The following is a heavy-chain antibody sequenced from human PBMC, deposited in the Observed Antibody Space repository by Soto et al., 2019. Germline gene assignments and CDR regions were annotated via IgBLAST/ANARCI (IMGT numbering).Heavy chain of an antibody. CDR1: GGSVSSTNW. D-gene: IGHD4-17*01. CDR3: ARRYGHAFDI. V-gene: IGHV4-4*02. CDR2: IYQIGST. Sequence: SDTLSLTCAVSGGSVSSTNWWSWVRQSPGEGLEWIGDIYQIGSTNYNPSLRGRDTKKEDKSNNKFYQTLKHETAADTAVYYCARRYGHAFDIWGQGTMVS. J-gene: IGHJ3*02.